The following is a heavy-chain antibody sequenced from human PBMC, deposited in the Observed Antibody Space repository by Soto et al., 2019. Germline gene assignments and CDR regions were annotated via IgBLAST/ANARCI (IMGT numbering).Heavy chain of an antibody. CDR2: INIVGGNT. Sequence: GGSLRLSCAASGFTFSNYAMSWDRQAPGKALEWVSSINIVGGNTNYADSVRGRFTMSRDDSKNTVFLQMNSLRAEDTAIYYCSKNYYFDSWGQGTLVTVSS. J-gene: IGHJ4*02. CDR3: SKNYYFDS. CDR1: GFTFSNYA. V-gene: IGHV3-23*01.